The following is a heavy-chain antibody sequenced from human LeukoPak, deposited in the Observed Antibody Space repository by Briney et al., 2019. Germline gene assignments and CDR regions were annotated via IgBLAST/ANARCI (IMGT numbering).Heavy chain of an antibody. D-gene: IGHD3-10*01. CDR2: IIPIFGTA. J-gene: IGHJ6*04. CDR3: ARGGFSMVRGSIWAADYYYGMDV. CDR1: GGTFSSYA. V-gene: IGHV1-69*01. Sequence: SVKVSCKASGGTFSSYAISWVRQAPGQGLEWMGGIIPIFGTANYAQKFQGRVTITADESTSTAYMELSSLRSEDTAVYYCARGGFSMVRGSIWAADYYYGMDVWGKGTTVTVSS.